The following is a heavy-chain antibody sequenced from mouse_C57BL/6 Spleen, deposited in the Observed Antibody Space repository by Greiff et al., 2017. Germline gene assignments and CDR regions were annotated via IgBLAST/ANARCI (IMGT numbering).Heavy chain of an antibody. J-gene: IGHJ2*01. CDR2: IDPSDSYT. V-gene: IGHV1-69*01. D-gene: IGHD1-1*01. Sequence: LQQPGAELVMPGASVKLSCKASGYTFTSYWMHWVKQRPGQGLEWIGEIDPSDSYTNYNQKFKGKSTLTVDKSSSTAYMQLSSLTSEDSAVYYCARGRDTTFDYWGQGTTLTVSS. CDR3: ARGRDTTFDY. CDR1: GYTFTSYW.